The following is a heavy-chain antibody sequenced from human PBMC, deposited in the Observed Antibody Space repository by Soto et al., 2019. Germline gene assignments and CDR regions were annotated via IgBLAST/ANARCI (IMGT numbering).Heavy chain of an antibody. Sequence: QVQLVQSGAEVKKPGFSVKVSCKASGGTYNTFAISWVRQAPGQGLEWMGGIIPVLGPAFYAQKFQGRVTITADKSTTTAYLELTSLRSEDTAVYYCVRAAKRYFDYWGQGTLVTVSS. CDR2: IIPVLGPA. V-gene: IGHV1-69*06. CDR3: VRAAKRYFDY. J-gene: IGHJ4*02. CDR1: GGTYNTFA.